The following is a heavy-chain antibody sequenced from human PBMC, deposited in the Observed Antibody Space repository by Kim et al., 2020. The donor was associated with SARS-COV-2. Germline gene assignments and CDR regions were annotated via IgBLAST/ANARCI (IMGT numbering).Heavy chain of an antibody. D-gene: IGHD3-10*01. V-gene: IGHV3-48*03. J-gene: IGHJ6*02. CDR1: GFTFSSYE. CDR3: ARDGDEDLWFGEFIGRYYYGMDV. Sequence: GGSLRLSCAASGFTFSSYEMNWVRQAPGKGLEWVSYISSSGSTIYYADSVKGRFTISRDNAKNSLYLQMNSLRAEDTAVYYCARDGDEDLWFGEFIGRYYYGMDVWGQGTTVTVSS. CDR2: ISSSGSTI.